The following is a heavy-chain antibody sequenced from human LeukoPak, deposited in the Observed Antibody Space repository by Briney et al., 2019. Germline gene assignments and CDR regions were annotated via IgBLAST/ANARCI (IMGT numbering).Heavy chain of an antibody. CDR2: IYYSGST. CDR1: GGSISSSSYY. Sequence: SETLSLTCTVSGGSISSSSYYWGWIRQPPGKGLEWIGSIYYSGSTYYNPSLKSRVTISVDTSKNQFSLKLSSVTAADTAVYYCARLSTSSDHDAFDIWGQGTMVTVSS. J-gene: IGHJ3*02. D-gene: IGHD3-22*01. V-gene: IGHV4-39*01. CDR3: ARLSTSSDHDAFDI.